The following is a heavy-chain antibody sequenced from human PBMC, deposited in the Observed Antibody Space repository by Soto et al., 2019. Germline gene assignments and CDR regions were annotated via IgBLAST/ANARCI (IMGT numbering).Heavy chain of an antibody. V-gene: IGHV2-5*02. CDR3: AHSLDNWNYDSGWYFDY. CDR1: GFSLSTSRVG. Sequence: QITLKESGPTLVKPTQTLTLTCTFSGFSLSTSRVGVGWIRQPPGKALEWLALIYWDDDKRYSPSLKSRLTITKETSKNQVVLTMTNMDPVDTATYYCAHSLDNWNYDSGWYFDYWGQGTLVTVSS. CDR2: IYWDDDK. D-gene: IGHD1-7*01. J-gene: IGHJ4*02.